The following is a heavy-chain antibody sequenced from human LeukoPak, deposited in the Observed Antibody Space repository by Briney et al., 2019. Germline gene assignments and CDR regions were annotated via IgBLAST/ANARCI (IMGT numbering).Heavy chain of an antibody. CDR3: ARDNGEWRLNWFDH. CDR1: GFNFSTYV. CDR2: IWDDGNNK. Sequence: GRSLRLSCAAPGFNFSTYVMHWVRQAPAKGLDWVALIWDDGNNKYYADSVKGRFIISRDNSKNTLYLQMNSLRAEDTAVYYCARDNGEWRLNWFDHWGQGTLVTVSS. D-gene: IGHD2-8*01. J-gene: IGHJ5*02. V-gene: IGHV3-33*01.